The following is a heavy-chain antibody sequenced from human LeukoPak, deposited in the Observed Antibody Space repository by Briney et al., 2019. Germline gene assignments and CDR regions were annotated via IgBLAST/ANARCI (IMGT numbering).Heavy chain of an antibody. CDR3: AKDYIYCSGGSCYPTGASDY. CDR1: GFTFSDYW. D-gene: IGHD2-15*01. V-gene: IGHV3-74*01. Sequence: GGSLRLSCAASGFTFSDYWMHWVRQAPGKGLVWVSRINVDGSTRTYADSVKGRFTISRDNAKNTLYLQMNGLRAEDTAVYYCAKDYIYCSGGSCYPTGASDYWGQGTLVTVSS. J-gene: IGHJ4*02. CDR2: INVDGSTR.